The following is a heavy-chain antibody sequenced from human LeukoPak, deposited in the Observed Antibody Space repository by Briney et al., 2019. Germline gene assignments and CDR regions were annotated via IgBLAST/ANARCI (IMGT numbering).Heavy chain of an antibody. CDR2: TYYRSTWYN. CDR1: GDSDSSNSVT. CDR3: ARRLTQYDCFDP. Sequence: SQTLSLTCAISGDSDSSNSVTWNWIRQSPSRGLEWLGRTYYRSTWYNDYAVSVRGRITVNPDTSKNQFSLHLNSVTPEDTAVYYCARRLTQYDCFDPWGQGILVTVSS. D-gene: IGHD2-2*01. V-gene: IGHV6-1*01. J-gene: IGHJ5*02.